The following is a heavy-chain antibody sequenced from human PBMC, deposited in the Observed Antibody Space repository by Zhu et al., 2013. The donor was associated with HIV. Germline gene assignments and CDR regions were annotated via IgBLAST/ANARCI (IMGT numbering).Heavy chain of an antibody. CDR2: IIPIFGTA. J-gene: IGHJ4*02. CDR1: GGTFSSYA. Sequence: QVQLVQSGAEVKKPGSSVKVSCKASGGTFSSYAISWVRQAPGQGLEWMGGIIPIFGTANYAQKFQGRVTITADESTSTAYMELSSLRSEDTAVYYCARDPAAYCTNGVCYWRYFDYWGQGTLVTVSS. CDR3: ARDPAAYCTNGVCYWRYFDY. D-gene: IGHD2-8*01. V-gene: IGHV1-69*01.